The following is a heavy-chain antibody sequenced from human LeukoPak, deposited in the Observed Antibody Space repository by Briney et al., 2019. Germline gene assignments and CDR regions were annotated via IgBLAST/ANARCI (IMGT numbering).Heavy chain of an antibody. D-gene: IGHD5-12*01. V-gene: IGHV3-30*18. CDR3: AKDGGGYDYFDY. Sequence: PGGSLRLSCAASGFTFSSYGMHWVRQAPGKGLEWVAVISYDGSNKYYADSVKGRFTISRDNSKNTLYLQMNSLRAEDTAEYYCAKDGGGYDYFDYWGQGTLVTVSS. J-gene: IGHJ4*02. CDR2: ISYDGSNK. CDR1: GFTFSSYG.